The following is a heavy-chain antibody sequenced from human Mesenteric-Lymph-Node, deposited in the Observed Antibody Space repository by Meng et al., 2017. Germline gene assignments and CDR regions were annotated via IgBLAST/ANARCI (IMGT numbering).Heavy chain of an antibody. CDR1: GFTVSSNY. CDR3: ARDGAAAGYFDY. J-gene: IGHJ4*02. Sequence: GESLKISCAASGFTVSSNYMSWVRQAPGKGLEWVSSISSSSSYIYYADSVKGRFTISRDNAKSTLYLQMNSLRAEDTAVYYCARDGAAAGYFDYWGQGTLVTVSS. V-gene: IGHV3-21*01. CDR2: ISSSSSYI. D-gene: IGHD6-13*01.